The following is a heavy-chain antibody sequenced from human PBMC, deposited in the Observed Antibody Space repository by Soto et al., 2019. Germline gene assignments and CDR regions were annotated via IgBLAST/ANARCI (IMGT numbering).Heavy chain of an antibody. CDR3: ARPGLLVFDYGSGSYYSD. CDR2: INAGNWNT. CDR1: GYTFSNFA. V-gene: IGHV1-3*01. Sequence: ASVKVSCKASGYTFSNFAMHWVRQAPGQRLEWMGWINAGNWNTKYSQKLQGRVTMTRDTSANTAYMEVRSLRSDDTAVYYCARPGLLVFDYGSGSYYSDWGQGTLVTVSS. J-gene: IGHJ4*01. D-gene: IGHD3-10*01.